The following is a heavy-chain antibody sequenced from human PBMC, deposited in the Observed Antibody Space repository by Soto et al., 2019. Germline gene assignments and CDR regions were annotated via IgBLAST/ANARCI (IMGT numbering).Heavy chain of an antibody. V-gene: IGHV3-33*01. D-gene: IGHD6-13*01. J-gene: IGHJ6*02. CDR2: IWYDGSNK. CDR3: AREGGIAAAYYYYGMDV. Sequence: PGGSLRLSCAASGFTFSSYGMHWVRQAPGKGLEWVAVIWYDGSNKYYADSVKGRFTISRDNSKNTLYLQMNSLRAEDTAVYYCAREGGIAAAYYYYGMDVWGQGTTVTVSS. CDR1: GFTFSSYG.